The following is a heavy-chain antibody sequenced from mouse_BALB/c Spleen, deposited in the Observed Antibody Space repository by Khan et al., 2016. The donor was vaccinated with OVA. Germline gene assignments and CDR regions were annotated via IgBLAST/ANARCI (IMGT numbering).Heavy chain of an antibody. V-gene: IGHV2-6-5*01. CDR3: AKGVWSYYHVMDY. Sequence: VKLEESGPGLVAPSQSLSITCTVSGFSLTDYGVNWIRQPPGKGLEWLGVIWGGGSTYYNSVLKSRLSISKDNSKSQVFLKMNSLQTDDTAMYNCAKGVWSYYHVMDYWGQGTSVTVSS. D-gene: IGHD2-10*02. J-gene: IGHJ4*01. CDR1: GFSLTDYG. CDR2: IWGGGST.